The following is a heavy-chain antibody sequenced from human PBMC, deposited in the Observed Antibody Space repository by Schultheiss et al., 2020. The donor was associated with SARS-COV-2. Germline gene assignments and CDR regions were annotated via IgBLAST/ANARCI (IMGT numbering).Heavy chain of an antibody. CDR2: IIPIFGTA. CDR3: AGRTRDSSGYYYFDY. Sequence: SVKVSCKASGGTFSSYAISWVRQAPGQGLEWMGGIIPIFGTANYAQKFQGRVTITSDRSVSTAYMELSSLRSEDTAVYYCAGRTRDSSGYYYFDYWGQGTLVTVSS. D-gene: IGHD3-22*01. CDR1: GGTFSSYA. V-gene: IGHV1-69*05. J-gene: IGHJ4*02.